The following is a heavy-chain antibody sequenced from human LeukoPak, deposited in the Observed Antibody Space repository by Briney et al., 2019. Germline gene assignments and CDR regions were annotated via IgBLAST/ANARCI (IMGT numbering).Heavy chain of an antibody. CDR1: GFTFSSYS. V-gene: IGHV3-7*01. Sequence: PGGSLRLSCAASGFTFSSYSMTWVRQAPGKGLECVANIKQGGSEKYYVDSVKGRFTISRDNAKNSLYLQMNSLRAEDTAVYYCARGGQMTMAVTFWGQGTLVTVSS. J-gene: IGHJ4*02. CDR2: IKQGGSEK. CDR3: ARGGQMTMAVTF. D-gene: IGHD4-23*01.